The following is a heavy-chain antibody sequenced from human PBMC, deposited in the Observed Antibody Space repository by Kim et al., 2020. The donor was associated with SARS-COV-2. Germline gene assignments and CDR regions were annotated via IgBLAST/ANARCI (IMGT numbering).Heavy chain of an antibody. CDR3: AKDVVADSSGWYFDY. V-gene: IGHV3-9*01. J-gene: IGHJ4*02. D-gene: IGHD6-19*01. Sequence: ADSVKGRFTISRDTAKNSLYLQMNSLRAEDTALYYCAKDVVADSSGWYFDYWGQGTLVTVSS.